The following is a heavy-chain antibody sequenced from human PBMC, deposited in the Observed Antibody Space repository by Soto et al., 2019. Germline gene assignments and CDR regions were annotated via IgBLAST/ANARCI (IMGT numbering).Heavy chain of an antibody. J-gene: IGHJ4*02. CDR2: ISSTSSII. V-gene: IGHV3-48*03. Sequence: EVQLVESGGGLLQPGGSLRLSCAASAFTFSSYEKSWVRQAPGKGLEWVSYISSTSSIIYYADSVKGRFTISRDNAKNSRYLQMNSLRVEDTAVYYCARLSIAARRTFDYWGQGTLVTVSS. CDR1: AFTFSSYE. D-gene: IGHD6-6*01. CDR3: ARLSIAARRTFDY.